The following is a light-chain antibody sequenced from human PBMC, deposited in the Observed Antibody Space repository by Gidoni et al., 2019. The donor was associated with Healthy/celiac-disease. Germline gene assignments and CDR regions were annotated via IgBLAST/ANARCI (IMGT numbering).Light chain of an antibody. V-gene: IGLV3-25*03. CDR1: ALPKQY. CDR3: QSADSSGTYVV. CDR2: KDS. J-gene: IGLJ2*01. Sequence: SYELTKPPSVSVSPGQTARITRSGEALPKQYAYWYQQKPGQAPVLVIYKDSERPSGIPERFSGSSSGTTVTLTISGVQAEDEADYYCQSADSSGTYVVFGGGTKLTVL.